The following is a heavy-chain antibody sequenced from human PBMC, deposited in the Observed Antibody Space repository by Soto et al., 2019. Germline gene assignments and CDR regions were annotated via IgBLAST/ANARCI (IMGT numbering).Heavy chain of an antibody. CDR1: GFTFSSYV. J-gene: IGHJ6*02. CDR2: ISYDGSNK. V-gene: IGHV3-30*03. CDR3: ARAYCGGDCYNANGMDV. D-gene: IGHD2-21*02. Sequence: PGGSLRLSCAASGFTFSSYVMHWVRQAPGKGLEWVAVISYDGSNKYYADSVKGRFTISRDNSKNTLYLQMNSLRAEDTAVYYCARAYCGGDCYNANGMDVWGQGTTVTVSS.